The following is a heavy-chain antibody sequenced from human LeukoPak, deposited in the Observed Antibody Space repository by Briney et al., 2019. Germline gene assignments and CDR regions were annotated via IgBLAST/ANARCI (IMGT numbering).Heavy chain of an antibody. D-gene: IGHD4/OR15-4a*01. Sequence: GGSLRLSRAASGFTFSSYAMHWVRQAPGKGLEWVAVISYDGSNKYYADSVKGRFTISRDNSKNTLYLQMNSLRAEDTAVYYCASSQKSMALTADYWGQGTLVTVSS. CDR1: GFTFSSYA. V-gene: IGHV3-30-3*01. CDR3: ASSQKSMALTADY. J-gene: IGHJ4*02. CDR2: ISYDGSNK.